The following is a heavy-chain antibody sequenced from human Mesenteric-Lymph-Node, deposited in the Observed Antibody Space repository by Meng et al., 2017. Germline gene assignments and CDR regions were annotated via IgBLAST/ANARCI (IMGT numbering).Heavy chain of an antibody. D-gene: IGHD4-17*01. CDR2: ISWNSGSI. CDR1: GFTFDDYA. J-gene: IGHJ4*02. CDR3: AKELKMRDYGDYVFFWSFDY. V-gene: IGHV3-9*01. Sequence: GGSLRLSCAASGFTFDDYAMHWVRQAPGKGLEWVSGISWNSGSIGYADSVKGRFTISRDNAKNSLYLQMNSLRAEDTALYYCAKELKMRDYGDYVFFWSFDYWGQGTLVTVSS.